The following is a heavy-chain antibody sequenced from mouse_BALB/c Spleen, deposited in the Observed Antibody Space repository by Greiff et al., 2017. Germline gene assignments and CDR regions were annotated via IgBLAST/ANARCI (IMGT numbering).Heavy chain of an antibody. CDR2: VNPNNGGT. J-gene: IGHJ3*01. V-gene: IGHV1-26*01. D-gene: IGHD4-1*01. CDR1: GYSFTGYY. Sequence: VQLQQSGPDLVKPGASVKISCKASGYSFTGYYMHWVKQSHGKSLEWIGRVNPNNGGTRYNQKFKGKAILTVDKSSSTAYMQLSSLTSEDSAVYCCAKERVTGSSAWVAYWGQGTLVTVSA. CDR3: AKERVTGSSAWVAY.